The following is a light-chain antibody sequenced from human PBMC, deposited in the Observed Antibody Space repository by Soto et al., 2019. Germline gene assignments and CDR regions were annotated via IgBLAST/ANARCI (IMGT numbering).Light chain of an antibody. CDR3: QQYNSYSMYT. V-gene: IGKV1-5*03. CDR2: KAS. Sequence: DIPMTQSPSTLSASVGDTVTITCRASQNVNTWLAWYHQKPGKAPKLLIYKASSLESGVPSRFSGSGSGTEFTLTISSLQPDDFATYYCQQYNSYSMYTFGQGTKLEIK. CDR1: QNVNTW. J-gene: IGKJ2*01.